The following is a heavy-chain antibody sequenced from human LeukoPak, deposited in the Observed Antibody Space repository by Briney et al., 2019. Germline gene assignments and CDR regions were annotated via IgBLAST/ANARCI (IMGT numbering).Heavy chain of an antibody. CDR2: IYYSGST. D-gene: IGHD4-17*01. Sequence: SETLSLTCTVSGGSISSYYWSWIRQPPEKGLEWIGYIYYSGSTNYNPSLKSRVTMSVDTSKNQFSLKLSSVTAADTAVYYCARDPPSYDYGDYVGYGMDVWGQGTTVTVS. J-gene: IGHJ6*02. CDR1: GGSISSYY. V-gene: IGHV4-59*01. CDR3: ARDPPSYDYGDYVGYGMDV.